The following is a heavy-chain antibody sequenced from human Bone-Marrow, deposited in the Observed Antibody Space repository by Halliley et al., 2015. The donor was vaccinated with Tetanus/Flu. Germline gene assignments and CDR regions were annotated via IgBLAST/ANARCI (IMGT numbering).Heavy chain of an antibody. CDR3: AHSSGWTTDY. CDR2: LYWNDDN. V-gene: IGHV2-5*01. J-gene: IGHJ4*02. D-gene: IGHD6-19*01. Sequence: PGEALEWLALLYWNDDNKYSPSLRTRLTVTKDTSKNQVVFTMTDMDPADTATYYCAHSSGWTTDYWGQGILVTVSS.